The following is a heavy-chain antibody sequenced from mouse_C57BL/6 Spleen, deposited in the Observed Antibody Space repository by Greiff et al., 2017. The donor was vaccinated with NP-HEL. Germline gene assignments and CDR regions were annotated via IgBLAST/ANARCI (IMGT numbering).Heavy chain of an antibody. J-gene: IGHJ1*03. CDR3: AREGGSSYDWYFDV. CDR2: ISYDGSN. V-gene: IGHV3-6*01. CDR1: GYSITSGYY. Sequence: EVKVEESGPGLVKPSQSLSLTCSVTGYSITSGYYRNWIRQFPGNKLEWMGYISYDGSNNYNPSLKNRISITRDTSKNQFFLKLNSVTTEDTATYYCAREGGSSYDWYFDVWGTGTTVTVSS. D-gene: IGHD1-1*01.